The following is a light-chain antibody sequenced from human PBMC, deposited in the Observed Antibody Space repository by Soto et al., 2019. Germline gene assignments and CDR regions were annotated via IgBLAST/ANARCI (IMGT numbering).Light chain of an antibody. Sequence: EIVLTQFPATLSLSPGDRATLSCRASQSVPSYLAWYQQKPGQAPRLLVYDISNRATGIPARFTGSVSGTDFTPTISSLEPEDSAVYYCQQRNAWPRNTFGQGTKLEI. J-gene: IGKJ2*01. CDR2: DIS. V-gene: IGKV3-11*01. CDR3: QQRNAWPRNT. CDR1: QSVPSY.